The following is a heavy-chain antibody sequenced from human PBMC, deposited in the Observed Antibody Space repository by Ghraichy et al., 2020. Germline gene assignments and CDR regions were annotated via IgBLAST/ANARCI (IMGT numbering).Heavy chain of an antibody. V-gene: IGHV3-23*01. Sequence: LSLTCGASGFTFSSYAMNWLRLAPGGGLEWVSTISDGGGNTYYADPVRGRFIVSRDNLKDFVFMDINSLTVGDTALYFCARSRPGGDVFDVWGHGTMVTVSS. D-gene: IGHD2-21*01. CDR3: ARSRPGGDVFDV. CDR1: GFTFSSYA. J-gene: IGHJ3*01. CDR2: ISDGGGNT.